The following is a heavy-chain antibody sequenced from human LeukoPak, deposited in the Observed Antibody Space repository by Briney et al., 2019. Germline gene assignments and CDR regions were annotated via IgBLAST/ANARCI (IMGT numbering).Heavy chain of an antibody. V-gene: IGHV3-7*04. Sequence: GGSLRLSCAASGFTFSASWMSWVRQAPGKGLEWVANIKEDGSAKYYVDSVKGRFTISRDNDKNSVYLQMNSLRAEDTAVYYCARDCSSSAFDIWGQGTMVTVSS. CDR1: GFTFSASW. J-gene: IGHJ3*02. CDR3: ARDCSSSAFDI. D-gene: IGHD2-15*01. CDR2: IKEDGSAK.